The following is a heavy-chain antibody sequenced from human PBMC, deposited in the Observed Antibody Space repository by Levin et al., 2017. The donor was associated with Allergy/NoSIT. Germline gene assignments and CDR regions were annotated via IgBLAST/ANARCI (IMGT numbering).Heavy chain of an antibody. Sequence: GESLKISCAASGFTFSDSYMSWIRQAPGKGLEWLSYISGSSGDTKYADSVKGRFTVSRDNAKNSLYLQMNSLRVEDTAVYYCARGARESSPWGQGTLVTVSS. J-gene: IGHJ5*02. D-gene: IGHD3-16*02. V-gene: IGHV3-11*05. CDR3: ARGARESSP. CDR1: GFTFSDSY. CDR2: ISGSSGDT.